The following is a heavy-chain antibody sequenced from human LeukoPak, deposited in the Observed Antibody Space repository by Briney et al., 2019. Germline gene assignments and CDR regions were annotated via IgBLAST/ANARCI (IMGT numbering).Heavy chain of an antibody. CDR3: ARSAARKGAYSSGWSYDY. CDR1: GYTFTSYD. V-gene: IGHV1-8*03. J-gene: IGHJ4*02. CDR2: MNPNSGNT. D-gene: IGHD6-19*01. Sequence: ASVKVSCKASGYTFTSYDINWVRQATGQGLEWMGWMNPNSGNTGYAQKFQGRVTITRNTSISTAYMELSGLRSEDTAVYYCARSAARKGAYSSGWSYDYWGQGALVTVSS.